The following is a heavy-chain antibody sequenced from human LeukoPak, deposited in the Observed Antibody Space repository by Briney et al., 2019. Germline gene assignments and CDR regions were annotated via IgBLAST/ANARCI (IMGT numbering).Heavy chain of an antibody. CDR1: GFTFSSYS. J-gene: IGHJ4*02. Sequence: GSLLLSCAASGFTFSSYSMNWVRQAPGKGLEWISSISSSSSYIYYADSVKGRFTISRDNAKNSLYLQMNSLRAEDTAVYYCAREYYDILTGYPTPFDYWGQGTLVTVSS. V-gene: IGHV3-21*01. CDR3: AREYYDILTGYPTPFDY. CDR2: ISSSSSYI. D-gene: IGHD3-9*01.